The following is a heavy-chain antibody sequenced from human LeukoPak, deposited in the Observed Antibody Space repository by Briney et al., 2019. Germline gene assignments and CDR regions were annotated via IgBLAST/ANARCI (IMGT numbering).Heavy chain of an antibody. V-gene: IGHV4-59*01. D-gene: IGHD1-26*01. CDR3: ATNRAGTYDRPFDI. CDR2: IYYSGST. CDR1: TGSIRNYY. Sequence: SETLSLTCTVSTGSIRNYYWSWIRQPPGKGLEWIGYIYYSGSTNYNPSLKSRVTISVDTSKNQFSLKLSSVTAADTAVYFCATNRAGTYDRPFDIWGQGTMVTVSS. J-gene: IGHJ3*02.